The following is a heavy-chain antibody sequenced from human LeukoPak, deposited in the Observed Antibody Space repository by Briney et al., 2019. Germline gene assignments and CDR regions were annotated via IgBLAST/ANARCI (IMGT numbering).Heavy chain of an antibody. CDR2: VYYSGST. CDR3: AREGSESNSIYNYVDF. V-gene: IGHV4-59*01. Sequence: SETLSLTCTASGGSLSSYCWRWIRQPPGKGLEWIGYVYYSGSTNYNPSLKSRATMSLGTSKKQFALKLSSVTAADTAVYYCAREGSESNSIYNYVDFWGKGTAVTVSS. J-gene: IGHJ6*03. CDR1: GGSLSSYC. D-gene: IGHD3-10*01.